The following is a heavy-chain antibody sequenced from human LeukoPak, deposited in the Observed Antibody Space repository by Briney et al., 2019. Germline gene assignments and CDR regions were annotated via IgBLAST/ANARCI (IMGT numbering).Heavy chain of an antibody. Sequence: SETLSLTCAVYGGSFSGYYWSWIRQPPGKGLEWIGEINHSGSTNYNPSLKSRVTISVDTSKNQFSLKLSSVTAADTAVYYCARSRDYYDSSGYYYVSGPSDYWGQGTLVTVSS. V-gene: IGHV4-34*01. CDR3: ARSRDYYDSSGYYYVSGPSDY. CDR2: INHSGST. D-gene: IGHD3-22*01. J-gene: IGHJ4*02. CDR1: GGSFSGYY.